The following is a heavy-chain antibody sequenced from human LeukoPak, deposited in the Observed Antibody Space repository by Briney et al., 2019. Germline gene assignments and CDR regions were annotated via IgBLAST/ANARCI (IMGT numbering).Heavy chain of an antibody. CDR2: INPGGSDT. V-gene: IGHV5-51*01. CDR1: SCTSYM. CDR3: ARSPIECSGGSYYSLYFDY. J-gene: IGHJ4*02. D-gene: IGHD2-15*01. Sequence: SCTSYMICVRRQTPGKGLWGMGIINPGGSDTRYSPSIQGKVTISADKSISTAYLQWSSLKASHTAMYYCARSPIECSGGSYYSLYFDYWGQGTLVTVSS.